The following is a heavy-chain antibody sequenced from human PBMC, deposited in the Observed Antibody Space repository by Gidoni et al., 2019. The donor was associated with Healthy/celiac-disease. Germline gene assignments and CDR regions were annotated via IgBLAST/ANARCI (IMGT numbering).Heavy chain of an antibody. CDR2: ISYDGSNK. CDR1: GFTFSSYG. Sequence: QVQLVESGGGVVQPGRSLRLSCAASGFTFSSYGMHWVRQAPGKGLGWVAVISYDGSNKSYADSVKGRFTISRDNSKNTLYLQMNSLRAEDTAVYYCAKEAERFSTVTNPFDYWGQGTLVTVSS. J-gene: IGHJ4*02. D-gene: IGHD4-17*01. CDR3: AKEAERFSTVTNPFDY. V-gene: IGHV3-30*18.